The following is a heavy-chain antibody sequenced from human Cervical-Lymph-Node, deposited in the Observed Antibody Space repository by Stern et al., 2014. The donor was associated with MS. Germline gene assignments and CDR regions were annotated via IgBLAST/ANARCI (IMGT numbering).Heavy chain of an antibody. CDR2: SWYDGSNK. CDR3: ARDLGIAAAGTLDY. Sequence: VQLVESGGGVVQPGRSLRLSCAASGFTFSSYGMHWVRQAPGKGLEWVAVSWYDGSNKYYADSVKGRFTISRDNSKNTLYLQMNSLRAEDTAVYYCARDLGIAAAGTLDYWGQGTLVTVSS. CDR1: GFTFSSYG. J-gene: IGHJ4*02. V-gene: IGHV3-33*01. D-gene: IGHD6-13*01.